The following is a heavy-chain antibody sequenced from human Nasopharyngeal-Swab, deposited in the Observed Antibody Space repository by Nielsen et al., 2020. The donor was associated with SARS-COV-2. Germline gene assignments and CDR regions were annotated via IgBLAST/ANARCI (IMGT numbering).Heavy chain of an antibody. CDR3: ARGLGQYYYDSSGYYFFDY. CDR1: GVSFSGYY. CDR2: INHSGSA. D-gene: IGHD3-22*01. Sequence: SETLSLTCAVYGVSFSGYYWSWIRQPPGKGLEWIGEINHSGSANYNPSLESRVTISVDTSKNQFSLKLSSVTAADTAVYYCARGLGQYYYDSSGYYFFDYWGQGILVTVSS. V-gene: IGHV4-34*01. J-gene: IGHJ4*02.